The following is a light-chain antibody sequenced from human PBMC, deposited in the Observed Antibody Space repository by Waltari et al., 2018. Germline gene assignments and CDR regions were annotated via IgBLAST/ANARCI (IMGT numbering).Light chain of an antibody. Sequence: QSALTQPASVSGSPGQSITISCTGTSSDIGAYNFVSWYQKHPGKAPKFMIYDVNNRPPVSSSRSTGCKAGNTASLTISGLQAEDEADYYCCSYTTGSTRYVVGSGTKVTVL. V-gene: IGLV2-14*03. J-gene: IGLJ1*01. CDR3: CSYTTGSTRYV. CDR2: DVN. CDR1: SSDIGAYNF.